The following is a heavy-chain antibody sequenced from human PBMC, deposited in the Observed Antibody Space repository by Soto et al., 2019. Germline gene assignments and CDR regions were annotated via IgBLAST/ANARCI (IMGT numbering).Heavy chain of an antibody. CDR3: AVGGGLPRYY. V-gene: IGHV4-30-2*01. CDR1: GGSISSGGYS. J-gene: IGHJ4*01. CDR2: ISHSGST. D-gene: IGHD3-16*01. Sequence: QLQLQESGSGLVKPSQTLSLTCAVSGGSISSGGYSWSWIRQPPGQGLEWIGYISHSGSTYYNPSLKTRVTMSVERSKNQVSLKVSSVTAADTAVYYLAVGGGLPRYYWGHVTLVNVSS.